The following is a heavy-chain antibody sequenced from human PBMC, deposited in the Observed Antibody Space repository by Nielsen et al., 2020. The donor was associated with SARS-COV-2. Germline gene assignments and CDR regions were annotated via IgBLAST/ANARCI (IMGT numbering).Heavy chain of an antibody. CDR1: GGTFSSYA. Sequence: SVKVSCKASGGTFSSYAISWVRQAHGQGLEWMGRIISILGIANYAQKFQGRVTITADKSTSTAYMELSSLRSEDTAVYYCARDLPQYYYYDSSGYGWFDPWGQGTLVTVSS. D-gene: IGHD3-22*01. J-gene: IGHJ5*02. V-gene: IGHV1-69*04. CDR2: IISILGIA. CDR3: ARDLPQYYYYDSSGYGWFDP.